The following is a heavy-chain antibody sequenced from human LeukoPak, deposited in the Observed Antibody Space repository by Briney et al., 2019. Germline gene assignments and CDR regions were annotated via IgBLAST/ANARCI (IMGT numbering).Heavy chain of an antibody. J-gene: IGHJ3*02. D-gene: IGHD3-10*01. CDR2: ISWNSGSI. CDR3: AKGFDGSGSYKRDAFDI. CDR1: GFTFDDYA. Sequence: GRSLRLSCAASGFTFDDYAMHWAWQAPGKGLEWVSGISWNSGSIGYADSVKGRFTISRDNAKNSLYLQMNSLRAEDLALYYCAKGFDGSGSYKRDAFDIWGQGTMVTVSS. V-gene: IGHV3-9*03.